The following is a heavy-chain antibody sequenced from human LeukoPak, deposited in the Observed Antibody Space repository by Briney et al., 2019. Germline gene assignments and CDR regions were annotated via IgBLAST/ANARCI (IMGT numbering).Heavy chain of an antibody. Sequence: GGSLRLSCAGSGFSFDDYAMHWVRQVPGKGLEWVSGINSDGSSTSYADSVKGRFTISRDNAKNTLYLQMNSLRAEDTAVYYCARVRGSGSYYNGDYYYGMDVWGKGTTVTVSS. CDR1: GFSFDDYA. D-gene: IGHD3-10*01. CDR2: INSDGSST. CDR3: ARVRGSGSYYNGDYYYGMDV. J-gene: IGHJ6*04. V-gene: IGHV3-74*01.